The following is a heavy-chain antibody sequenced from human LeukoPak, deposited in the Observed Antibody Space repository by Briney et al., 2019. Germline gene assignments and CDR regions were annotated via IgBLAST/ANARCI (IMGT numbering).Heavy chain of an antibody. J-gene: IGHJ6*03. CDR1: GGSISSSSNY. V-gene: IGHV4-39*07. CDR3: ARAYSGYSTYYYYYMDV. CDR2: IYYSGST. D-gene: IGHD5-12*01. Sequence: SETLCLTCAVSGGSISSSSNYWGRMRQPPGQGLEWIGSIYYSGSTYYNPSLKSRVTMSVDTSKHQFSLKLSSVTAADTAVYYCARAYSGYSTYYYYYMDVWGKGTTVTISS.